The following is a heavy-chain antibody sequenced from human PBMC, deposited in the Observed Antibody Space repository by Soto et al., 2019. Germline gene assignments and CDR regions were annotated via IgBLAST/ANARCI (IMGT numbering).Heavy chain of an antibody. J-gene: IGHJ5*02. V-gene: IGHV1-69*01. CDR3: ARALPIIYDSSGYYGGWFDP. CDR2: IIPIFGTA. D-gene: IGHD3-22*01. CDR1: GGTFSSYA. Sequence: QVQLVQSGAEVKKPGSSVKVSCKASGGTFSSYAISWVRQAPGQGLEWMGGIIPIFGTANYAQKFQGRVTITADESTSTAYMALSSLRSEDTAVYYCARALPIIYDSSGYYGGWFDPWGQGTLVTVSS.